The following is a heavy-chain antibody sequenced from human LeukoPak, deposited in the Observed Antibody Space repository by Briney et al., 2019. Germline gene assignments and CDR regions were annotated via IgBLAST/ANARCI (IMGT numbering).Heavy chain of an antibody. CDR3: AELGITMIGGV. V-gene: IGHV3-23*01. J-gene: IGHJ6*04. CDR1: GFTFSIYG. CDR2: ISGNGGST. Sequence: GGSLRLSCAASGFTFSIYGMSWVRQAPGKGLEWVSAISGNGGSTYYADSVKGRFTISRDNSKNTLYLQMNSLRAEDTAVYYCAELGITMIGGVWGKGTTVTISS. D-gene: IGHD3-10*02.